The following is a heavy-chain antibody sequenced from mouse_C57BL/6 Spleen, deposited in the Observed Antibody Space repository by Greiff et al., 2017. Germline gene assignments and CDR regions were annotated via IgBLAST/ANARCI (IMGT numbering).Heavy chain of an antibody. CDR1: GYTFTSYW. J-gene: IGHJ4*01. CDR2: IDPSDSET. D-gene: IGHD3-3*01. CDR3: ARKGPYAMDY. V-gene: IGHV1-52*01. Sequence: QVHVKQSGAELVRPGSSVKLSCKASGYTFTSYWMHWVKQRPIQGLEWIGNIDPSDSETHYNQKFKDKATLTVDKSSSTAYMQLSSLTSEDSAVYYCARKGPYAMDYWGQGTSVTVSS.